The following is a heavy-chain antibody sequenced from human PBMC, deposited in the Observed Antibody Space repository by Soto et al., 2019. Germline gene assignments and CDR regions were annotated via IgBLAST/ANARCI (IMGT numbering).Heavy chain of an antibody. D-gene: IGHD3-3*01. V-gene: IGHV4-34*01. CDR3: ARAHDFWGGRQQPIDS. CDR2: INHVGIT. Sequence: QVQLQQWGAGLLKPSETLSLTCAVSGGSFRGFYWTWISQSPGKGLEWLGDINHVGITNYNPSLKGQVSIPVDTSKSQVSLKLSSVTAADTAVYYCARAHDFWGGRQQPIDSWGQGTLVTVSS. J-gene: IGHJ4*02. CDR1: GGSFRGFY.